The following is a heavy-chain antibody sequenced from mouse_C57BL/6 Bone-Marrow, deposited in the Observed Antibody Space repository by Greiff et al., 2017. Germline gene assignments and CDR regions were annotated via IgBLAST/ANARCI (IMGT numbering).Heavy chain of an antibody. V-gene: IGHV14-4*01. CDR3: TTPTVTYFDY. CDR1: GFNIKDDY. Sequence: VQLQQSGAELVRPGASVKLSCTASGFNIKDDYMHWVKQRPEQGLEWMGWIDPENGDTEYASKFQGKATITADTSSNTAYLQLSSLTSEDTAVYYCTTPTVTYFDYCGQGPTLTVSS. J-gene: IGHJ2*01. CDR2: IDPENGDT. D-gene: IGHD1-1*01.